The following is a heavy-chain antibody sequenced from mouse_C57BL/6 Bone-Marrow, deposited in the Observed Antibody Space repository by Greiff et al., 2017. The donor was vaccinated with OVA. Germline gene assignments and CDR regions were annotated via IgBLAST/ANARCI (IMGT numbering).Heavy chain of an antibody. CDR3: TRVLWLRRGFAY. CDR2: ISSGGDYI. J-gene: IGHJ3*01. V-gene: IGHV5-9-1*02. Sequence: VKLMESGEGLMKPGGSLKLSCAASGFTFSSYAMSWVRQTPEKRLEWVAYISSGGDYIYYADTVKGRFTISRDNARNTLYLQMSSLKSEDTAMYYCTRVLWLRRGFAYWGQGTLVTVSA. D-gene: IGHD2-2*01. CDR1: GFTFSSYA.